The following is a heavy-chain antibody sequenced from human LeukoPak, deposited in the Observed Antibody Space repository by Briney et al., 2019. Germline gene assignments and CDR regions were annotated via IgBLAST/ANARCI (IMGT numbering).Heavy chain of an antibody. Sequence: GGSLRLSCEASGFTFNTCAMSWVCQAPGKGLEWVSAISESGSGTYYADSVKGRFTISRDNSKNTLYLQMNSLRVDDTALYYCAKGVFGVNRAFDYWGQGTLVTVSS. J-gene: IGHJ4*02. CDR1: GFTFNTCA. D-gene: IGHD3-3*01. CDR3: AKGVFGVNRAFDY. CDR2: ISESGSGT. V-gene: IGHV3-23*01.